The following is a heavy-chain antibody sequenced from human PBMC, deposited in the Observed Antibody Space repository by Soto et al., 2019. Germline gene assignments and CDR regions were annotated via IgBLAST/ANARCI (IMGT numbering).Heavy chain of an antibody. J-gene: IGHJ4*02. CDR3: ATTGTY. V-gene: IGHV3-33*01. CDR1: GFTFSSYG. Sequence: QVQLVESGGGVVQPGRSLRLSCAASGFTFSSYGMHWVRQAPGKGLEWVAVIWFDGSNKFYADSVKGRFTISRDNSKNTVSLQMKSLRDEDSAAYYCATTGTYWGKGTLVTVSS. CDR2: IWFDGSNK.